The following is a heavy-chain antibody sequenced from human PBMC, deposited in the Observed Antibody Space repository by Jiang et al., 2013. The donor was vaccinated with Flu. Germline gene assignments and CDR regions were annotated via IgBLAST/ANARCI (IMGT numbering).Heavy chain of an antibody. D-gene: IGHD5-18*01. CDR3: AREVDTAMVKYYFDY. J-gene: IGHJ4*02. CDR2: ISYDGSNK. V-gene: IGHV3-30*03. Sequence: VQLVESGGGVVQPGRSLRLSCAASGFTFSSYGMHWVRQAPGKGLEWVAVISYDGSNKYYADSVKGRFTISRDNSKNTLYLQMNSLRAEDTAVYYCAREVDTAMVKYYFDYWGQGNPGHRLL. CDR1: GFTFSSYG.